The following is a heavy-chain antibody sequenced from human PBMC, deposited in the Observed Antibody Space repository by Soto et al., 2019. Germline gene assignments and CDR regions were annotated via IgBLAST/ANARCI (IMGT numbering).Heavy chain of an antibody. CDR3: ARDTSGYSREDAFDI. J-gene: IGHJ3*02. D-gene: IGHD3-22*01. CDR1: GYTFTSYY. CDR2: INPSGGST. V-gene: IGHV1-46*01. Sequence: ASVKVSCKASGYTFTSYYMHWVRQAPGQGLEWMEIINPSGGSTSYAQKFQGRVTMTRDTSTSTVYMELSSLRSEDTAVYYCARDTSGYSREDAFDIWGQGTMVTVS.